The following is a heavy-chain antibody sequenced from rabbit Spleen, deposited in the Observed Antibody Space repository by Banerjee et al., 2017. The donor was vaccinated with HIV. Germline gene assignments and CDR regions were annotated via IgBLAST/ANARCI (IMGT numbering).Heavy chain of an antibody. Sequence: QSLEESGGALVKPGASLTLTCTASGVSFSISSYMCWVRQAPGKGLEWIACIDAGSSGFTYFATWAKGRFAISKTSSTTVTLQMTSLTAADTATYFCARDLVAVIGWNFNLWGQGTLVTVS. D-gene: IGHD1-1*01. CDR3: ARDLVAVIGWNFNL. CDR2: IDAGSSGFT. J-gene: IGHJ4*01. CDR1: GVSFSISSY. V-gene: IGHV1S40*01.